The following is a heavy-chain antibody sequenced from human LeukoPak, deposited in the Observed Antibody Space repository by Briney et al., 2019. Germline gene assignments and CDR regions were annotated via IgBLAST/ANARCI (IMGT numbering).Heavy chain of an antibody. CDR2: MTGSGGNT. Sequence: GGSLRLSCAASGFTFSTYAMSWVRQSPGKGLECVSAMTGSGGNTYYADSVKGRFTISRDNSKNRVFLQMNSLRAEDTAVYYCAKWGNYDVLTGYYVSDYWGQGTLVTVSS. CDR3: AKWGNYDVLTGYYVSDY. CDR1: GFTFSTYA. D-gene: IGHD3-9*01. V-gene: IGHV3-23*01. J-gene: IGHJ4*02.